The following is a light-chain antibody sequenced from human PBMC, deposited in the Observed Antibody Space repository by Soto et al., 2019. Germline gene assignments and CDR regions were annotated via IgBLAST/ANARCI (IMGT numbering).Light chain of an antibody. J-gene: IGKJ3*01. CDR1: QSVSSSY. Sequence: EIVLTQSPATLSLSPGERATLSCRASQSVSSSYLAWYQQKPGQAPRLLIYGASSRATGIPDRFSGSGSGTDFPLTISSLEPEDFAVYYCQQYCSSPRTFGPGTKVDIK. CDR3: QQYCSSPRT. CDR2: GAS. V-gene: IGKV3-20*01.